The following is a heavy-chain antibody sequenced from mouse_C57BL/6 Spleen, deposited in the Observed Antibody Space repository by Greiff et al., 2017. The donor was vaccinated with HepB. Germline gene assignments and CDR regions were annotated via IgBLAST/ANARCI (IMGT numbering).Heavy chain of an antibody. CDR2: ISSGGSYT. J-gene: IGHJ2*01. Sequence: EVQRVESGGDLVKPGGSLKLSCAASGFTFSSYGMSWVRQTPDKRLEWVATISSGGSYTYYPDSVKGRFTISRDNAKNTLYLQMSSLKSEDTAMYYCARHEVYFDYWGQGTTLTVSS. CDR3: ARHEVYFDY. CDR1: GFTFSSYG. V-gene: IGHV5-6*01.